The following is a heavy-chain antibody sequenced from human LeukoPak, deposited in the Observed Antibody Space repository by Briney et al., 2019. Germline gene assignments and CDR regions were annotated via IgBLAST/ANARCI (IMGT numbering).Heavy chain of an antibody. CDR1: GYTFTSYD. Sequence: APVKVSCKASGYTFTSYDINWVRQATGQGLEWMGWMNPNSGNTGYAQKFQGRVTMTRNTSISTAYMELSSLRSEDTAVYYCARDLSITMIRGVTFDYWGQGALVTVSS. V-gene: IGHV1-8*01. CDR3: ARDLSITMIRGVTFDY. CDR2: MNPNSGNT. D-gene: IGHD3-10*01. J-gene: IGHJ4*02.